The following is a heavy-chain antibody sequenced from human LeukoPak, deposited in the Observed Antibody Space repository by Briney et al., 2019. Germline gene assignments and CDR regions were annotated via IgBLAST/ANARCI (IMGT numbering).Heavy chain of an antibody. CDR2: IYHSGST. CDR3: ARDPWAFGQWLVYFDY. D-gene: IGHD6-19*01. Sequence: PSETLSLTCTVSGYSISSGYYWGWIRQPPGKGLEWIGSIYHSGSTYYNPSLKSRVTISVDTSKNQFSLKLSSVTAADTAVYYCARDPWAFGQWLVYFDYWGQGTLVTVSS. V-gene: IGHV4-38-2*02. J-gene: IGHJ4*02. CDR1: GYSISSGYY.